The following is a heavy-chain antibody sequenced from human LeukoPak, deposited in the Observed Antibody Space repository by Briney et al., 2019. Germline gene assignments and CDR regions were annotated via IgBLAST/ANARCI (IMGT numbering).Heavy chain of an antibody. CDR2: INPFSGVA. J-gene: IGHJ6*03. Sequence: ASVKVSCKTSGGTFNSYAISWVRQAPGQGLEWMGGINPFSGVASYAQKYEGRVTITADESTNTAYMELSSLRSEDTAMYYCASAISEYTSGYYHYYFYMDGWGKGTTVTAS. D-gene: IGHD5-18*01. CDR3: ASAISEYTSGYYHYYFYMDG. CDR1: GGTFNSYA. V-gene: IGHV1-69*01.